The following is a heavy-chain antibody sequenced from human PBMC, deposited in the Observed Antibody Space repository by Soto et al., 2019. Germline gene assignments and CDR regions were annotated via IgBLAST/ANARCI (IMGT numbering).Heavy chain of an antibody. CDR2: ISYDGSNK. J-gene: IGHJ4*02. CDR1: GFTFSSYA. Sequence: GGSLRLSXAASGFTFSSYAMHWVRQAPGKGLEWVAVISYDGSNKYYAAPVKGRFTISRDDSKNTLYLQMNSLKTEDTAVYYCTADSYDYVWGSYRYRSPTFDYWGQGTLVTVSS. CDR3: TADSYDYVWGSYRYRSPTFDY. V-gene: IGHV3-30-3*01. D-gene: IGHD3-16*02.